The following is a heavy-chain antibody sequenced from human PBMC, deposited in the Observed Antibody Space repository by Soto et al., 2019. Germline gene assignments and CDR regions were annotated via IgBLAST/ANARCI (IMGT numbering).Heavy chain of an antibody. CDR2: ISGSGGST. Sequence: PGGSLRLSCAASGFTFSSYAMSWVRQAPGKGLEWVSTISGSGGSTYYADSVKGRFTISRDSSKTTLYLQMNSLGAEDTAIYYCARERGGSSFDYWGQGTLVTVSS. D-gene: IGHD1-26*01. J-gene: IGHJ4*02. CDR3: ARERGGSSFDY. CDR1: GFTFSSYA. V-gene: IGHV3-23*01.